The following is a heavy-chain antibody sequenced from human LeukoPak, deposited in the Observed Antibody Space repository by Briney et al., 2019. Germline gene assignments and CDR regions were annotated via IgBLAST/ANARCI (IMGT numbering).Heavy chain of an antibody. CDR3: AKGRSAVPDF. J-gene: IGHJ4*02. V-gene: IGHV1-2*02. CDR1: GYTFIDPY. D-gene: IGHD6-19*01. CDR2: INANGGVT. Sequence: ASVNVSCKASGYTFIDPYVHWVRQAPGQGLEWMGWINANGGVTKYAQRFKDRVTLTRATSISTAYMELRSLTVNDTAIYYCAKGRSAVPDFWGQGTLVTVSS.